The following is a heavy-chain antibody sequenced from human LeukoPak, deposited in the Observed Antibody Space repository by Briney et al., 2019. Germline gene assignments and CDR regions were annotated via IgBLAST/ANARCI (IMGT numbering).Heavy chain of an antibody. V-gene: IGHV4-59*12. CDR1: GGSISSYY. J-gene: IGHJ6*03. Sequence: SETLSLTCTVSGGSISSYYWSWIRQPPGKGLEWIGYIYYSGSTNYNPSLKSRVTMSVDTSKNQFSLKLSSVTAADTAVYYCARDRYYYGSGSSSNHYYYYMDVWGKGTTVTISS. CDR2: IYYSGST. CDR3: ARDRYYYGSGSSSNHYYYYMDV. D-gene: IGHD3-10*01.